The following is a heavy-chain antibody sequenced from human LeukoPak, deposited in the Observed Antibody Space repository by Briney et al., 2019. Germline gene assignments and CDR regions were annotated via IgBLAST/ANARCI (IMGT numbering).Heavy chain of an antibody. J-gene: IGHJ3*02. D-gene: IGHD3-22*01. CDR1: GGSISSYY. V-gene: IGHV4-59*01. Sequence: SETLSLTCTVSGGSISSYYWSWIRQPPGKGLEWIGYIYYSGSTNYNPSLKSRVTISVDTSKNQFSLKLSSVTAADTAVYYCARDLTMIVGAFDIWSQGTMVTVSS. CDR3: ARDLTMIVGAFDI. CDR2: IYYSGST.